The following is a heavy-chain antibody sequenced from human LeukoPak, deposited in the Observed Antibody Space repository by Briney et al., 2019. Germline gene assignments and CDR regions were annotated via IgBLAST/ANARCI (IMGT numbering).Heavy chain of an antibody. V-gene: IGHV3-7*03. CDR2: IKQDGSEK. CDR3: AREVEEWFGEPSFDY. CDR1: GFTFSSYW. J-gene: IGHJ4*02. Sequence: GGSLRLSCAASGFTFSSYWMSWVRQAPGKGLEWVANIKQDGSEKYYVDSVKGRFTISRDNAKNSLYLQMNSLGAEDTAVYYCAREVEEWFGEPSFDYWGQGTLVTVSS. D-gene: IGHD3-10*01.